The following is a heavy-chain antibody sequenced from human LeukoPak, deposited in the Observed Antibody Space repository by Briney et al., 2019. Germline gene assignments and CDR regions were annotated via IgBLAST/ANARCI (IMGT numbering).Heavy chain of an antibody. CDR2: INAGNGNT. D-gene: IGHD1-1*01. J-gene: IGHJ6*02. Sequence: VASVKVSCKASGYTFTSYAMHWVRQAPGQRLEWTGWINAGNGNTKYSQKFQGRVTITRDISASTAYMELSSLRSEDTAVYYCARDRGVQGYYYGMDVWGQGTTVTVSS. CDR3: ARDRGVQGYYYGMDV. CDR1: GYTFTSYA. V-gene: IGHV1-3*01.